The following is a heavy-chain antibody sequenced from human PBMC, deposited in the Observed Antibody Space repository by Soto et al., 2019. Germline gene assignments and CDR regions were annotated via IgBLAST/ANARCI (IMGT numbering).Heavy chain of an antibody. CDR3: ARVGACHSISCFTLGDNAYGMDV. D-gene: IGHD2-2*01. CDR2: ISSDGSTT. Sequence: PGGSLRLSXEASGYTFSSFWMHWVRQAPGKGPVWVSQISSDGSTTTYADSVKGRFTISRDNAKNTLFLQLNSLRPEDTAVYYCARVGACHSISCFTLGDNAYGMDVWGQGTTVTVSS. CDR1: GYTFSSFW. J-gene: IGHJ6*02. V-gene: IGHV3-74*01.